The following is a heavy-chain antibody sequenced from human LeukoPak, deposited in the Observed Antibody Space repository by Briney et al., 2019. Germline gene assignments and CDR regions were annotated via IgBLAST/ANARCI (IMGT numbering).Heavy chain of an antibody. D-gene: IGHD6-25*01. CDR3: ARQEYNSGGRGAFDI. CDR2: IWPGDSRT. V-gene: IGHV5-51*01. CDR1: GYSFTDYW. Sequence: GESLTISCRGSGYSFTDYWVAWVRHMPGKGLEWMGFIWPGDSRTMYSPSFPGQVTMSVDKSINTAYLQWSSLKASDTAMYYCARQEYNSGGRGAFDIWGQGTMVTVSS. J-gene: IGHJ3*02.